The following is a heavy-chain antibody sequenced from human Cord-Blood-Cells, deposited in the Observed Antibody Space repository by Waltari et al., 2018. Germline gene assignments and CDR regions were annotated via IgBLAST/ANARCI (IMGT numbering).Heavy chain of an antibody. J-gene: IGHJ4*02. CDR3: ARSGLGGNYFDY. CDR1: GFTFSSYG. D-gene: IGHD3-16*01. CDR2: IWYDGSNK. V-gene: IGHV3-33*01. Sequence: QVQLVESGGGVVQPGRSLRLSCAASGFTFSSYGMHWVRQAPGKGLAWVAVIWYDGSNKYFADSVKGRFTISRDNSKNTLYLQMNSLRAEDTAVYYCARSGLGGNYFDYWGQGTLVTVSS.